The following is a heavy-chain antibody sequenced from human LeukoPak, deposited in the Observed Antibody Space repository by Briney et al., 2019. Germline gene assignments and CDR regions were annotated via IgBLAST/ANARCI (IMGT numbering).Heavy chain of an antibody. D-gene: IGHD3-22*01. CDR3: ARDDMDYDSSGYYYYFDY. J-gene: IGHJ4*02. Sequence: GGSLRLSCAASGFTFNSCWVHWVRQAPGKGLEWVSSISSSSYIYYADSVKGRFTISRDNAKNSLYLQMNSLRAEDTAVYYCARDDMDYDSSGYYYYFDYWGQGTLVTVSS. CDR1: GFTFNSCW. CDR2: ISSSSYI. V-gene: IGHV3-21*01.